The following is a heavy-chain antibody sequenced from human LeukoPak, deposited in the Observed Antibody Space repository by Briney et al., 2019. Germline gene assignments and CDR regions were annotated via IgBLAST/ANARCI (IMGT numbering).Heavy chain of an antibody. CDR3: ARDVPQDWFDT. J-gene: IGHJ5*02. V-gene: IGHV3-74*01. CDR1: GLTYGHNR. CDR2: NYSDGGGA. Sequence: GGPQRLSCGACGLTYGHNRMHWLPHGPGGGLVGISRNYSDGGGAIYADSVKGRFTVARDNAKNTLYLQMNSIRAEDTAVNYWARDVPQDWFDTCGEGTLVTVSS.